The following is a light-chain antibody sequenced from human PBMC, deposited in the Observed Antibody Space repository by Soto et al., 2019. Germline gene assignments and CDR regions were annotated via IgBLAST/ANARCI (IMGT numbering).Light chain of an antibody. CDR1: SSDVGGYNY. CDR2: EVT. CDR3: SSYAATNILKV. V-gene: IGLV2-8*01. J-gene: IGLJ1*01. Sequence: QSVLTQPPSASGSPGQSVTISCTGTSSDVGGYNYVSWYQQHPGKAPKLMIYEVTKRPSGVPDRFSGSKSGNTASLTVSGLQPVVEFNYSSSSYAATNILKVFGPGTKLPV.